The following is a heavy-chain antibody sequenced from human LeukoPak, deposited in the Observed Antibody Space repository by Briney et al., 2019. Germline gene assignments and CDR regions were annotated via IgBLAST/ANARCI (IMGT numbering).Heavy chain of an antibody. Sequence: SETLSLTCTVSGYSISSGYYWGWIRQPPGKGLEWIGSIYHSGSTYYNPSLKSRVTISVDTSKNQFSLKLSSVTAADTAVYYCARGIVGATPAYWGQGTLVTVSS. CDR2: IYHSGST. V-gene: IGHV4-38-2*02. J-gene: IGHJ4*02. CDR3: ARGIVGATPAY. D-gene: IGHD1-26*01. CDR1: GYSISSGYY.